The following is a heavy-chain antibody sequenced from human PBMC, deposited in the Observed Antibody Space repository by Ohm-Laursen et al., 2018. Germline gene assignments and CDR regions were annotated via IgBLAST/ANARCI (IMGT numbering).Heavy chain of an antibody. J-gene: IGHJ5*02. CDR2: ISPNNGGT. V-gene: IGHV1-2*02. D-gene: IGHD6-19*01. Sequence: ASVKVSCKASGYTFTGYYMHWVRQAPGQGLEWMGWISPNNGGTNYAQKFQGRVTMTRDTSITTAYMELSRLRSDDTAVYYCARDPGAVAGTTWGQGTLVTVSS. CDR1: GYTFTGYY. CDR3: ARDPGAVAGTT.